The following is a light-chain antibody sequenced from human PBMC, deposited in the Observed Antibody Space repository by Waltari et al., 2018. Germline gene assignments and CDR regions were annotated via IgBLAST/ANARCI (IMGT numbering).Light chain of an antibody. CDR2: GAS. J-gene: IGKJ3*01. CDR3: QHYGTSPPFT. Sequence: DIVLTQSPATLSLSPGERAPLPCRASQSFSASYVAWYQQKPGQAPRLLIYGASSRATGIPDRFSGSGSGTDFTLTISSLEPEDFAVYYCQHYGTSPPFTFGPGTKVDIK. CDR1: QSFSASY. V-gene: IGKV3-20*01.